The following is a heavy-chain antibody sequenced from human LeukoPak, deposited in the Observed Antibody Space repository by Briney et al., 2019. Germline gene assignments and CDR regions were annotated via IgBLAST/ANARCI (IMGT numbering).Heavy chain of an antibody. Sequence: GESLKISCKGSGDTFATNWIGWVRQLPGKGLEWMGVIYPGDSRTRYNPSFQGQVTISADKSTSTAYLQWSSLQASDSGMYYCACRQFTSPWSDPWGLGTLVTVS. CDR1: GDTFATNW. J-gene: IGHJ5*02. V-gene: IGHV5-51*01. CDR3: ACRQFTSPWSDP. CDR2: IYPGDSRT. D-gene: IGHD2-2*01.